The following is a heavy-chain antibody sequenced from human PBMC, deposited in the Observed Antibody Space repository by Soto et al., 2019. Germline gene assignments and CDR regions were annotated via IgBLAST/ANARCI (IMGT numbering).Heavy chain of an antibody. CDR1: GFTFSSYG. CDR2: ISYDGSNK. J-gene: IGHJ4*02. D-gene: IGHD3-22*01. CDR3: AKGGAGAYYFDSSGYHIDY. V-gene: IGHV3-30*18. Sequence: QVQLVESGGGVVQPERSLRLSCAASGFTFSSYGMHWVRQAPGKGLEWVAVISYDGSNKYYADSVKGRFTISRDNSKNKLYLQMNSLRAEDTAVYYCAKGGAGAYYFDSSGYHIDYWGQGTLVTVSS.